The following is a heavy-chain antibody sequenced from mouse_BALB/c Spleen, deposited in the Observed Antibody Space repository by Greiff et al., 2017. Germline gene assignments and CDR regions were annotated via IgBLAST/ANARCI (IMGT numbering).Heavy chain of an antibody. V-gene: IGHV2-9*02. CDR3: SREPHYYGYDAMDY. D-gene: IGHD1-2*01. CDR1: GFSLTSYG. Sequence: VKLQESGPGLVAPSQRLSITCTVSGFSLTSYGVHWVRQPPGTGLEWLGVIWAGGSTNYNSALMSRLSISKDNSKSQVFLKMNSLQTYDTAMYYCSREPHYYGYDAMDYWGQGTSVTVSS. CDR2: IWAGGST. J-gene: IGHJ4*01.